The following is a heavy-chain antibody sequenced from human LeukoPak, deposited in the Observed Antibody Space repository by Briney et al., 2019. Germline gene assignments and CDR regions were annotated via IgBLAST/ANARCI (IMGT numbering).Heavy chain of an antibody. CDR3: AKGLFSTYDKYLDS. CDR2: ISDTGRDI. CDR1: GFAFESFT. D-gene: IGHD2-2*01. Sequence: GGSLRLSCAGSGFAFESFTMTWVRQAPGKGLEWVSLISDTGRDINYADSVRGRFTISRDNTKNSLFLQMDSLRVEDTAIYYCAKGLFSTYDKYLDSWGQGTLVTVSS. J-gene: IGHJ4*02. V-gene: IGHV3-21*04.